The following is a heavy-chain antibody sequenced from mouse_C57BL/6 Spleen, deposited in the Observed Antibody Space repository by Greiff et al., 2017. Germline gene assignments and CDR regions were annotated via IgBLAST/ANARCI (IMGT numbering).Heavy chain of an antibody. V-gene: IGHV1-81*01. D-gene: IGHD2-4*01. CDR1: GYTFTSYG. Sequence: QVQLKESGAELARPGASVKLSCKASGYTFTSYGISWVKQRTGQGLEWIGEIYPRSGNTYYNEKFKGKATLTADKSSSTAYMELRSLTSEDSAVYFCAYDYDGYAMDYWGQGTSVTVSS. CDR2: IYPRSGNT. J-gene: IGHJ4*01. CDR3: AYDYDGYAMDY.